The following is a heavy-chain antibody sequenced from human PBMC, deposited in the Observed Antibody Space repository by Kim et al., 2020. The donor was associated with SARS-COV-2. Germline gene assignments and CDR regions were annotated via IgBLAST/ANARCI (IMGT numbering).Heavy chain of an antibody. CDR1: GGSVSSDGHY. J-gene: IGHJ3*01. CDR2: FYSSGNS. Sequence: SETLSLTCSVSGGSVSSDGHYWSWIRPHPEKGLEGIGYFYSSGNSYYNPSLKSQLSISIDTYGNQLFVKLDSVTAADTDVYYCARRNGAAAFDVWGQGTVVIVSS. D-gene: IGHD6-25*01. V-gene: IGHV4-31*01. CDR3: ARRNGAAAFDV.